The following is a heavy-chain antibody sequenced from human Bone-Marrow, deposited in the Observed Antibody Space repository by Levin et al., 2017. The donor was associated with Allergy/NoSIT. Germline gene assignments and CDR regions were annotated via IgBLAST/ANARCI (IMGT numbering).Heavy chain of an antibody. Sequence: GESLKTSCAASGFNFASYGMNWVRQAPGKGLEWVSSISGTGRHIYLADSLKGRFTISRDNAKNSLSLQMNNLRVEDTAVFYCAKDEGPFSSSFAFDCWGQGALVTVSS. CDR2: ISGTGRHI. V-gene: IGHV3-21*01. CDR1: GFNFASYG. CDR3: AKDEGPFSSSFAFDC. J-gene: IGHJ4*02. D-gene: IGHD2-2*01.